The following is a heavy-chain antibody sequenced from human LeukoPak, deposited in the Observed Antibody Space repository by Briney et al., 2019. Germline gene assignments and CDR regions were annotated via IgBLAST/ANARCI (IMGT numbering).Heavy chain of an antibody. Sequence: SETLSLTCTVSGGSISSGDYYWSWIRQPPGKGLEWIGYIYYSGSTYYNPSLKSRVTISVDTSKNQFSLKLSSVTAADTAVYYCARDLYSGSHNWFDPWGQGTLVTVSS. D-gene: IGHD1-26*01. CDR3: ARDLYSGSHNWFDP. CDR1: GGSISSGDYY. J-gene: IGHJ5*02. V-gene: IGHV4-30-4*01. CDR2: IYYSGST.